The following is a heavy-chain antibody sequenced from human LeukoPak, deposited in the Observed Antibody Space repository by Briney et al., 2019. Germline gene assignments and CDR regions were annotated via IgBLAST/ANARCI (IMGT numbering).Heavy chain of an antibody. D-gene: IGHD2-21*01. Sequence: SETLSLTCAVYGGSFSGYYWSWIRQPPGKGLEWIGEINHSGSTNYNPSLRSRVTISVDTSKNQFSLKLSSVTAADTAVYYCACGGTTAYYFDYWGQGTLVTVSS. CDR3: ACGGTTAYYFDY. J-gene: IGHJ4*02. CDR1: GGSFSGYY. V-gene: IGHV4-34*01. CDR2: INHSGST.